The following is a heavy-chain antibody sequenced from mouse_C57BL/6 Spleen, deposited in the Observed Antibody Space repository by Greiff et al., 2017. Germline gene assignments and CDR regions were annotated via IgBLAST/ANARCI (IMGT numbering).Heavy chain of an antibody. CDR1: GYTFTDYY. V-gene: IGHV1-26*01. Sequence: VQLQQSGPELVKPGASVKISCKASGYTFTDYYMNWVKQSHGKSLEWIGDINPNNGGTSYNQKFKGKATLTVDKSSSTAYMELRSLTSEDSAVYYCARRDDGYYVPNYWGQGTTLTVSS. CDR2: INPNNGGT. D-gene: IGHD2-3*01. CDR3: ARRDDGYYVPNY. J-gene: IGHJ2*01.